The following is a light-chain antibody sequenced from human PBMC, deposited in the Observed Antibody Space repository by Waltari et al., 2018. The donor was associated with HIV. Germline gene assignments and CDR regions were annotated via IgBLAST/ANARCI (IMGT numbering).Light chain of an antibody. V-gene: IGKV3-15*01. J-gene: IGKJ1*01. CDR1: QSLSGN. CDR3: QQYNNWAWT. Sequence: MTQSPATLSVSPGERVTLSCRASQSLSGNLAWYQQKPGQAPRLLIHGASTRATGFPDRVTGSGSGAEFTLTISSLQSEDFAVYCCQQYNNWAWTFGQGTKVEIK. CDR2: GAS.